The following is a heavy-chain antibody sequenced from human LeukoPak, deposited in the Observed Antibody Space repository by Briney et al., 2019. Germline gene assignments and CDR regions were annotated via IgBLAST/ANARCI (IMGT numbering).Heavy chain of an antibody. J-gene: IGHJ3*02. CDR2: IYYSGST. Sequence: SETLSLTCTVSGGSISSSSYYWGWIRQPPGKGLEWIGSIYYSGSTYYNPSLKSRVTISVDTSKNQFSLKLSSVTAADTAVYYCARPQYYYDSSGYPHDAFDIWGQGTMVTVSS. V-gene: IGHV4-39*01. D-gene: IGHD3-22*01. CDR1: GGSISSSSYY. CDR3: ARPQYYYDSSGYPHDAFDI.